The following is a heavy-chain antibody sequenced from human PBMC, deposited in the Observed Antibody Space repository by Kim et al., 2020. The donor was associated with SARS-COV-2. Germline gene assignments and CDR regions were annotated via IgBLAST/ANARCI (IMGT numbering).Heavy chain of an antibody. D-gene: IGHD3-9*01. V-gene: IGHV1-3*01. Sequence: ASVKVSCKASGYTFTSYAMHWVRQAPGQRLEWMGWINAGNGNTKYSQKFQGRVTITRDTSASTAYMELSSLRSEDTAVYYCARPSSRYFDWYQHWGQGTLVTVSS. CDR3: ARPSSRYFDWYQH. CDR1: GYTFTSYA. CDR2: INAGNGNT. J-gene: IGHJ1*01.